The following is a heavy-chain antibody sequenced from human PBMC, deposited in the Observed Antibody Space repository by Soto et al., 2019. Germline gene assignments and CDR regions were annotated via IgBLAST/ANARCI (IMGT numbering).Heavy chain of an antibody. CDR1: GFTFSSYC. CDR3: ECPKG. D-gene: IGHD2-2*01. Sequence: GGSLRLSCAASGFTFSSYCMHWVRQVPGKGLEWVAVISSDGSCKVYADSVKGRFTISRDNAKNMVYLQMNSLRAEDTAVYYCECPKGWGQGTLVTVSS. J-gene: IGHJ4*02. V-gene: IGHV3-30*03. CDR2: ISSDGSCK.